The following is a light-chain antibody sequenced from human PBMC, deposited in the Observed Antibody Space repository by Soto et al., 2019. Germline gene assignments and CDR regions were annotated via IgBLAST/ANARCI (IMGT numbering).Light chain of an antibody. CDR3: VSYTSSTTYV. J-gene: IGLJ1*01. CDR1: SSDVGGSNF. V-gene: IGLV2-14*03. Sequence: QSALTQPASVSDSPGQSITISCTGTSSDVGGSNFVSWYQQHPGKPPKLIIHDVANRPSGFSNRFSGSKSGSTASLIISRLQTEDEADYYCVSYTSSTTYVFGTGTKVAVL. CDR2: DVA.